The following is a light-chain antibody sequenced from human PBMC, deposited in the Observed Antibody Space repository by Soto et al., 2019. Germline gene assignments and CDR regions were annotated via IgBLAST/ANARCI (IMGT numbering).Light chain of an antibody. CDR3: QQYGSSPYT. CDR1: QSVSRRF. V-gene: IGKV3-20*01. CDR2: GAS. Sequence: EIALTQSPGTLSLSPGERATLSCRASQSVSRRFLAWYQQKPGQAPRLLMYGASSRATGIPDRFSGTGSGTDFTLTISRLEPEDFAVYYCQQYGSSPYTFGLGTKLEIK. J-gene: IGKJ2*01.